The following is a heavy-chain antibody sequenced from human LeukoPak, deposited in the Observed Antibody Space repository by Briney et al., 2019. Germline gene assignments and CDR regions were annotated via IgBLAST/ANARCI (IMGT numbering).Heavy chain of an antibody. CDR3: ASVRSGRYYFDY. Sequence: PSETLSLTCKISGGSISGYYWSWIRQPPGKGLEWIGYIHYTGGTNHNPSLNSRVTISVDTSRNQFSLKLTSVTAADTAVYYCASVRSGRYYFDYWGQGTLVTVSS. CDR1: GGSISGYY. J-gene: IGHJ4*02. D-gene: IGHD5-24*01. V-gene: IGHV4-59*01. CDR2: IHYTGGT.